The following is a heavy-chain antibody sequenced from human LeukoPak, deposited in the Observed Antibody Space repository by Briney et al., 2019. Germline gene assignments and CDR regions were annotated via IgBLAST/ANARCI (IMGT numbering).Heavy chain of an antibody. Sequence: SETLSLTCAVYGGSFSGYYWSWIRQPPGRGLEWIGEINHSGSTNYNPSLKSRVTISVDTSKNQFSLKLSSVTAADTAVYYCARGISSFDYWGQGTLVTVSS. V-gene: IGHV4-34*01. CDR3: ARGISSFDY. CDR2: INHSGST. J-gene: IGHJ4*02. CDR1: GGSFSGYY.